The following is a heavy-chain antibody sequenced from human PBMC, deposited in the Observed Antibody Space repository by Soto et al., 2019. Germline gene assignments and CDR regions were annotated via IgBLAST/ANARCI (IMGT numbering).Heavy chain of an antibody. V-gene: IGHV4-59*01. Sequence: QVQLQESGPGLVKPSETLSLTCTVSRGSISTYCWSWIRQPPGKGLEWIGDIYYSGNTNYNPSLRGRVSISVQTSKNQFALQLCSVTAADTATYSLARVPRGTSYCYSFDNWGQGSPVTVSS. D-gene: IGHD2-8*02. J-gene: IGHJ4*02. CDR1: RGSISTYC. CDR3: ARVPRGTSYCYSFDN. CDR2: IYYSGNT.